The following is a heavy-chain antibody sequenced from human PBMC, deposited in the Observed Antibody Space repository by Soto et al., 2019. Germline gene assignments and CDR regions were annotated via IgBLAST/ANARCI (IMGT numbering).Heavy chain of an antibody. Sequence: EVQLLESGGGLVQPGGSLRLSCAASGFTFSNYAMTWVRQAPGKGLEWVSGISGSGSSIYYADSVKGRFTISSDNSKNPLYLQMNSLRAEDTAVYYCAKGGDSSSWKNWFDPWGQGTLVTVAS. V-gene: IGHV3-23*01. CDR1: GFTFSNYA. D-gene: IGHD6-13*01. CDR3: AKGGDSSSWKNWFDP. CDR2: ISGSGSSI. J-gene: IGHJ5*02.